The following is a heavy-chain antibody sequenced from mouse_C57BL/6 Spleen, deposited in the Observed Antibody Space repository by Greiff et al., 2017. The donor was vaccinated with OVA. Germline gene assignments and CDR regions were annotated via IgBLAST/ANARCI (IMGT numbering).Heavy chain of an antibody. CDR2: INPNYGTT. CDR3: ATYYYGSSYFDY. D-gene: IGHD1-1*01. Sequence: EVQLVESGPELVKPGASVKISCKASGYSFTDYNMNWVKQSNGKSLEWIGVINPNYGTTSYNQKFKGKATLTVDQSSSTAYMQLNSLTSEDSAVYYCATYYYGSSYFDYWGQGTTLTVSS. J-gene: IGHJ2*01. V-gene: IGHV1-39*01. CDR1: GYSFTDYN.